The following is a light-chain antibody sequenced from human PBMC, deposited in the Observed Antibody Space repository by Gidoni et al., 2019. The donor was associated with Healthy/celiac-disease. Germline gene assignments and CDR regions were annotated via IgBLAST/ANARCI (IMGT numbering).Light chain of an antibody. Sequence: QSALTQPASVSGSPGPSITISCTGTSSDVGSYNLVSWYQQHPGKAPKLMIYEGSKRPSGVSKRFSGAKSGNTASLTISGLQAEDEADYYCCSYAGSSTLVFGGGTKLTVL. CDR2: EGS. CDR1: SSDVGSYNL. J-gene: IGLJ2*01. V-gene: IGLV2-23*01. CDR3: CSYAGSSTLV.